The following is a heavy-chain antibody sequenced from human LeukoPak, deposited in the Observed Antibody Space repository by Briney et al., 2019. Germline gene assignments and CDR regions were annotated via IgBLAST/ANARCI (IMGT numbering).Heavy chain of an antibody. V-gene: IGHV4-34*01. CDR1: GGSFSGYY. CDR3: ARGHGVVVPAAITLYYYYGMDV. CDR2: INHSGST. Sequence: SETLSLTCAVYGGSFSGYYWSWIRQPPGKGLEGIGEINHSGSTNYNPSLKSRGTISVDTSKNQFSLKVSSVTAADTAVYYCARGHGVVVPAAITLYYYYGMDVWGQGTTVTVSS. D-gene: IGHD2-2*01. J-gene: IGHJ6*02.